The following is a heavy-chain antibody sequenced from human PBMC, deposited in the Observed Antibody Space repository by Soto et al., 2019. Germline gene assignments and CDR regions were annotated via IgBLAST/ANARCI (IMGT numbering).Heavy chain of an antibody. CDR2: ISSSSSTI. V-gene: IGHV3-48*01. CDR3: ARPTHYYDSSGPPAY. D-gene: IGHD3-22*01. CDR1: GFTFSTYS. J-gene: IGHJ4*02. Sequence: PGGSLRLSCAASGFTFSTYSMNWVRHAPGKGLEWVSYISSSSSTIFYTDSVKGRFTVSRDNAKNSLYLQMNSLRAEDTAVYYCARPTHYYDSSGPPAYWGQGTLVTVSS.